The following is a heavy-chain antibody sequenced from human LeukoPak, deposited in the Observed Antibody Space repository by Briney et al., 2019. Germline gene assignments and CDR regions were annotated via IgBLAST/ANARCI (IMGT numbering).Heavy chain of an antibody. V-gene: IGHV3-23*01. J-gene: IGHJ4*02. D-gene: IGHD1-26*01. Sequence: GGSLRLSCTPYGFTLSSYAMAWVRQAPGKGLDWVSTISDSGSSTFYAHSVKGRFTISRDNSRNIVFLQINSPRAEDTAMYYCTGLYGGSYAYWGQGTLVTVSS. CDR1: GFTLSSYA. CDR3: TGLYGGSYAY. CDR2: ISDSGSST.